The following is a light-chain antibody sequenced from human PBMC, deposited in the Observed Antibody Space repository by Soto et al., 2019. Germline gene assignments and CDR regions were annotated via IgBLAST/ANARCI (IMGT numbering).Light chain of an antibody. Sequence: EIVMTQSPATLSVSPGEGATLSCRASQSVSSKLAWYQQKPGQAPRLLIYGASTRATGIPARFSGSGSGTEFTLIISRLEPEDFAVYYCQQYGSSPLTFGGGTKVDIK. CDR2: GAS. CDR3: QQYGSSPLT. V-gene: IGKV3-15*01. CDR1: QSVSSK. J-gene: IGKJ4*01.